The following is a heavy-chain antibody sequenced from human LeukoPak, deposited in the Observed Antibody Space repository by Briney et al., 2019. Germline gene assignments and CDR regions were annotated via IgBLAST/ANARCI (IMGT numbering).Heavy chain of an antibody. CDR3: AKEYGSGWYFRYFDY. V-gene: IGHV3-23*01. CDR2: ISGSGGST. CDR1: GFTFSSYA. Sequence: GGSLRLSCAASGFTFSSYAMSWVRQAPGKGLEWVSAISGSGGSTYYADSVKGRFTIPRDNSKNTLYLQMNSLRAEDTAVYYCAKEYGSGWYFRYFDYWGQGTLVTVSS. D-gene: IGHD6-19*01. J-gene: IGHJ4*02.